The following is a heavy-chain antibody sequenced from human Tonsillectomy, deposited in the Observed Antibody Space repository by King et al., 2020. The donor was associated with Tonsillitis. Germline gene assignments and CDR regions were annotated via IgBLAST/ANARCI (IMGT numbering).Heavy chain of an antibody. CDR1: GGSISSSY. D-gene: IGHD6-13*01. CDR3: ARSGIPAADWFFDL. CDR2: VYYSGRT. V-gene: IGHV4-59*08. Sequence: VQLQESGPGLVKPSETLSLTCTVSGGSISSSYWSWVRQPPGQGLEWIGYVYYSGRTYYNPSLNSRVTISVDTSKSYFSLRLSSVTAADTAVYYCARSGIPAADWFFDLWGRGTLVTVTS. J-gene: IGHJ2*01.